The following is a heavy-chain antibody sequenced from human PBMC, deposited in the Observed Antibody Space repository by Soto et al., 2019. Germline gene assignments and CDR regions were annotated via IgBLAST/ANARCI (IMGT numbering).Heavy chain of an antibody. CDR2: ISYDGSNK. D-gene: IGHD3-22*01. CDR1: GFTFSSYG. J-gene: IGHJ4*02. V-gene: IGHV3-30*18. Sequence: QVQVVESGGGVVQPGRSLRLSCAASGFTFSSYGMHWVRQAPGKGLEWVTVISYDGSNKYYADSVKGRFTISRDNSKNTLYLQMDSLRAEDTAVYYCAKDTYYHDSSGHYVFDYWGQGTLVTVSS. CDR3: AKDTYYHDSSGHYVFDY.